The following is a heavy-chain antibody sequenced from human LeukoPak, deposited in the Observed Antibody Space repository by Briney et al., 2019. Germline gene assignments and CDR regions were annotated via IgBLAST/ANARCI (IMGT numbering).Heavy chain of an antibody. CDR3: AREDFYDGSGYYPSRVYWFDP. V-gene: IGHV1-46*01. Sequence: ASVKVSCKASGYTLTKYFMHWVRQAPGQGLEWVGIINPSGGGTTYAQKFQGRVAMTRDMSTNTVYLEMSSLRAEDTAVYYCAREDFYDGSGYYPSRVYWFDPWGQGTLVTVSS. D-gene: IGHD3-22*01. CDR2: INPSGGGT. J-gene: IGHJ5*02. CDR1: GYTLTKYF.